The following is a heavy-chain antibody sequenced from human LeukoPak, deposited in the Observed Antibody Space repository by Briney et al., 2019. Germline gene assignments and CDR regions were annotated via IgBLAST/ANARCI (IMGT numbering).Heavy chain of an antibody. Sequence: SETLSLTCAVYGGSFSGNYWSWIRQPPGKGLEWIGYIYYSGSTNYNPSLKSRVTISVDTSKNQFSLKLSSVTAADTAVYYCARGSGRYFDWLLDYWGQGTLVTVSS. V-gene: IGHV4-59*01. CDR2: IYYSGST. CDR1: GGSFSGNY. J-gene: IGHJ4*02. CDR3: ARGSGRYFDWLLDY. D-gene: IGHD3-9*01.